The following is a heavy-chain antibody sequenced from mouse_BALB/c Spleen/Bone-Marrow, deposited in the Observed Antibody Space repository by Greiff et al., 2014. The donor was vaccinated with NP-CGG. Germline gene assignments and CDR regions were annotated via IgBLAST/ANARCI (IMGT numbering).Heavy chain of an antibody. CDR3: ARCYRYYYSMDY. V-gene: IGHV14-3*02. Sequence: VQLQQSGAELVKPGASVKLSCTASGFNIKDTYMHWVKQRPEQGLEWIGRIDPANGNTKYDPKFQGKATITADTSSNTAYLQHSSLTSENTAVYYCARCYRYYYSMDYWGQGTSVTVSS. CDR2: IDPANGNT. J-gene: IGHJ4*01. CDR1: GFNIKDTY. D-gene: IGHD1-1*01.